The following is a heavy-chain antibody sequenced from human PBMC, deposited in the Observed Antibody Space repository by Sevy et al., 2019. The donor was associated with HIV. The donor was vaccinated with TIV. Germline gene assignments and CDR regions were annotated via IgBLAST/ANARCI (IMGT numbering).Heavy chain of an antibody. V-gene: IGHV3-30*04. Sequence: GGSLRLSCAASGFTFNTYPMHWVRQAPGKGLEWVAVISYDGSEYYADSVKGRFTISRENSKNILYLQMNSLREEDTAVYHCSRDWMGNIAVRLGNIAVRLVDAFDIWGQGTLVT. CDR2: ISYDGSE. CDR1: GFTFNTYP. D-gene: IGHD6-6*01. CDR3: SRDWMGNIAVRLGNIAVRLVDAFDI. J-gene: IGHJ3*02.